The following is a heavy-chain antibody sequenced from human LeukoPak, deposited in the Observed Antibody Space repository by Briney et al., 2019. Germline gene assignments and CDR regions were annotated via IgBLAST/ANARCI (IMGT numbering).Heavy chain of an antibody. CDR3: ARARGYSYGNRRGFFDY. V-gene: IGHV1-46*01. CDR2: INPSGGST. J-gene: IGHJ4*02. CDR1: GYTFTSYY. D-gene: IGHD5-18*01. Sequence: GASVKVSCKASGYTFTSYYMHWVRQAPGQGLEWMGIINPSGGSTSYAQKFQGRVTMTRDTSTSTVYVELSSLRSEDTAVYYCARARGYSYGNRRGFFDYWGQGTLVTVSS.